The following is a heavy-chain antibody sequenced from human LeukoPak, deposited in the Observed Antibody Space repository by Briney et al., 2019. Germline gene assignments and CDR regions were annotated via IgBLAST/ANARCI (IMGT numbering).Heavy chain of an antibody. CDR2: INPNSGGT. J-gene: IGHJ4*02. Sequence: GASVKVSCKVSGYTLTELSMHWVRQAPGQGLEWMGWINPNSGGTNYAQKFQGRVTMTRDTSISTAYMELSRLRSDDTAVYYCARDLVLLGYWGQGTLVTVSS. CDR3: ARDLVLLGY. D-gene: IGHD3-10*01. CDR1: GYTLTELS. V-gene: IGHV1-2*02.